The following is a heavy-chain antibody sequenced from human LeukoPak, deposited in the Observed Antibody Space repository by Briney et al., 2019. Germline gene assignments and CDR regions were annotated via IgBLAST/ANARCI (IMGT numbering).Heavy chain of an antibody. CDR1: GGSITTSYHY. CDR3: ASYVSRAMRDS. J-gene: IGHJ4*02. CDR2: IDYRERT. V-gene: IGHV4-39*01. Sequence: SETLSLTCTVSGGSITTSYHYWGWIRQPPGKGLEWIGSIDYRERTTYNPSLKSRVTISADTSRNQFSLKLSSVTARDTAVYYCASYVSRAMRDSWGQGTLVSVSS. D-gene: IGHD3-16*01.